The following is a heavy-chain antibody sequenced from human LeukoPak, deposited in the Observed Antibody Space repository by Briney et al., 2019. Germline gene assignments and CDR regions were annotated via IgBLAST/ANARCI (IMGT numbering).Heavy chain of an antibody. CDR3: ARDTGTVVAY. Sequence: AETLRLTCTVSGGTISTYYMSWIRQPPGKGLEWIGYIYYSGCTNYNPSLKSRVTTSVDTSKNQFSLKLSSVTAANTAVYYCARDTGTVVAYWGQGWRLTVSS. D-gene: IGHD5-18*01. V-gene: IGHV4-59*01. J-gene: IGHJ4*02. CDR1: GGTISTYY. CDR2: IYYSGCT.